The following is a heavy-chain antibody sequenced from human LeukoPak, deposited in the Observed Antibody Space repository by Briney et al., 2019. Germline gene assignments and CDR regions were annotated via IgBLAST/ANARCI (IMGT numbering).Heavy chain of an antibody. CDR3: ARGGSTLRYFDWLDFDY. Sequence: ASVKVSCKASGYTFTSYYMHWVRQAPGQGLEWMGIINPSGGSTSYAQKFQGRVTMTGDTSTSTVYMELSSLRSEDTAVYYCARGGSTLRYFDWLDFDYWGQGTLVTVSS. CDR1: GYTFTSYY. D-gene: IGHD3-9*01. J-gene: IGHJ4*02. CDR2: INPSGGST. V-gene: IGHV1-46*01.